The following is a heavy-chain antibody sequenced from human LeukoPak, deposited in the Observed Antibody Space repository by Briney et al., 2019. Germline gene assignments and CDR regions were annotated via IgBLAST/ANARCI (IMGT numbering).Heavy chain of an antibody. CDR1: GFTFSSYW. CDR2: INHSGST. V-gene: IGHV4-34*01. J-gene: IGHJ5*02. D-gene: IGHD3-10*01. Sequence: GSLRLSCAASGFTFSSYWMSWIRQPPGKGLEWIGEINHSGSTNYNPSLKSRVTISVDTSKNQFSLKLSSVTAADTAVYYCARGFAYYGSGSYYRNWFDPWGQGTLVTVSS. CDR3: ARGFAYYGSGSYYRNWFDP.